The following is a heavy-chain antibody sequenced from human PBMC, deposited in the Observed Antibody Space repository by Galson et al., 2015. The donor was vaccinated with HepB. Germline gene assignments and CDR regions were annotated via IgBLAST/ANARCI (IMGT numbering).Heavy chain of an antibody. CDR1: GFTFSSYA. V-gene: IGHV3-30-3*01. CDR3: ARDGVYCSSTSCYAGDYFDY. Sequence: SLRLSCAASGFTFSSYAMHWVRQAPGKGLEWVAVISYDGSNKYYADSVKGRFTISRDNSKNTLYLQMNSLRAEDTAVYYCARDGVYCSSTSCYAGDYFDYWGQGTLVTVSS. J-gene: IGHJ4*02. D-gene: IGHD2-2*01. CDR2: ISYDGSNK.